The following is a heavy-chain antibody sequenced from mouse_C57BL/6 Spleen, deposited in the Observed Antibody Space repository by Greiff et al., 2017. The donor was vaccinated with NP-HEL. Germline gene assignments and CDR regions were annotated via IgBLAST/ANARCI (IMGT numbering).Heavy chain of an antibody. CDR2: INPGSGGT. CDR1: GYAFTNYL. D-gene: IGHD2-1*01. V-gene: IGHV1-54*01. CDR3: ARSVTYYFDY. J-gene: IGHJ2*01. Sequence: VQLQQSGAELVRPGTSVKVSCKASGYAFTNYLIEWVKQRPGQGLEWIGVINPGSGGTNYNEKFKGKATLTADKSSSTAYMQLSSLTSEDSAVYFCARSVTYYFDYWGQGTTLTVSS.